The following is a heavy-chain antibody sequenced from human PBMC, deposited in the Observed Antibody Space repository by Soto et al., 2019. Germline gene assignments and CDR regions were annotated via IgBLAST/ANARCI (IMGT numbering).Heavy chain of an antibody. CDR1: GDSVSSNSAA. D-gene: IGHD6-13*01. CDR2: TYYRSKWYN. V-gene: IGHV6-1*01. Sequence: SQTLSLTCAISGDSVSSNSAAWNWIRQSPSRGLEWLGRTYYRSKWYNDYAVSVKSRITINPDTSKNQFSPQLNSVTPEDTAVYYCARERAIAALLGGYYYGMDVWGQGTTVTVSS. CDR3: ARERAIAALLGGYYYGMDV. J-gene: IGHJ6*02.